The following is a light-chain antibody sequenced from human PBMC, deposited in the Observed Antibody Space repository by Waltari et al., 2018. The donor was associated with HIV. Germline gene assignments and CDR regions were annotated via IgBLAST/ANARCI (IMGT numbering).Light chain of an antibody. J-gene: IGKJ2*01. Sequence: DIQMTQSPSTLSASVGDRVTITCRASQSISSWLAWYQQKPGKAPKLLIYKTSNLESWVPSRFSGSGSGAEFTLTISSLQPDDFATYYCQQYNTFGQVTKLEIK. CDR2: KTS. V-gene: IGKV1-5*03. CDR3: QQYNT. CDR1: QSISSW.